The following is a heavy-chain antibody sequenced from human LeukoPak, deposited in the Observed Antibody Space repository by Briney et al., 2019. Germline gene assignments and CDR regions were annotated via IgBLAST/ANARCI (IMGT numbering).Heavy chain of an antibody. J-gene: IGHJ3*02. Sequence: ASVKVSCKASGYTFTSYYMHWVRQAPGQGLEWMGIINPSGGSTSYAQKFQGRVTMTRDTATSTVYMELSSLRSEDTAVYYCARSAGLLWSGELLPDAFDIWGQGTMVTVSS. V-gene: IGHV1-46*01. D-gene: IGHD3-10*01. CDR1: GYTFTSYY. CDR2: INPSGGST. CDR3: ARSAGLLWSGELLPDAFDI.